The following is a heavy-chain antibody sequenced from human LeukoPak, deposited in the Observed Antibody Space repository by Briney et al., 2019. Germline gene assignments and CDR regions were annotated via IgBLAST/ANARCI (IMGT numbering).Heavy chain of an antibody. CDR3: ARAGHGSIIYFDY. D-gene: IGHD3-10*01. CDR2: IWYDGSNM. V-gene: IGHV3-33*08. J-gene: IGHJ4*02. Sequence: GGSLRLSCAASGFTFSDHYMDWVRQAPGKGLEWVAVIWYDGSNMYYADSVKGRFTISRDNSKNTLYLQMNSLRAEDTAVYFCARAGHGSIIYFDYWGQGTLVTVSS. CDR1: GFTFSDHY.